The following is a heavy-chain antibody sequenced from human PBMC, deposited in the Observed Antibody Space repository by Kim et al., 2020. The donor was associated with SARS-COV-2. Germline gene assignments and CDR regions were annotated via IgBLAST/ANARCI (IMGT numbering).Heavy chain of an antibody. V-gene: IGHV3-48*03. CDR3: ARGGRIVYDSSGYIDY. Sequence: GGSLRLSCAASGFTFSSYEMNWVRQAPGKGLEWVSYISSSGSTIYYADSVKGRFTISRDNAKNSLYLQMNSLRAEDTAVYYCARGGRIVYDSSGYIDYWGQGTLVTVSS. CDR2: ISSSGSTI. J-gene: IGHJ4*02. CDR1: GFTFSSYE. D-gene: IGHD3-22*01.